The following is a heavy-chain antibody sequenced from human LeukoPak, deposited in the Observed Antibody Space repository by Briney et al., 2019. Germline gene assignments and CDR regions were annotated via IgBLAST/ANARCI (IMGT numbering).Heavy chain of an antibody. CDR2: INGGGDIT. CDR3: AKALWSYRYTS. Sequence: PGGSLRLSCEGSRYSFDSYAMTWVRQAPGKGLEWVSSINGGGDITYYADSVKGRFTISRDNSKNTLYLQMNSLRAEDTAVYYCAKALWSYRYTSWGQGTLVTVSS. CDR1: RYSFDSYA. D-gene: IGHD3-16*02. J-gene: IGHJ4*02. V-gene: IGHV3-23*01.